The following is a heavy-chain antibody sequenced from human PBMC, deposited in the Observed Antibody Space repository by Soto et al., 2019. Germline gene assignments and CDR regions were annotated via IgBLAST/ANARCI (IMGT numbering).Heavy chain of an antibody. CDR1: GGSFSSGGYS. Sequence: SETLSLTCAVSGGSFSSGGYSWSWIRQPPGKGLEWIGYIYHSGSTYYNPSLKSRVTISVDRSKNQFSLKLSSVTAADTAVYYCAREVVAATNWSDPWGQGTLVTVSS. D-gene: IGHD2-15*01. CDR2: IYHSGST. CDR3: AREVVAATNWSDP. V-gene: IGHV4-30-2*01. J-gene: IGHJ5*02.